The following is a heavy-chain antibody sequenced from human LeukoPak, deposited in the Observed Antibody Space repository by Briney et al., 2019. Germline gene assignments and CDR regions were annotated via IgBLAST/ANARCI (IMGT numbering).Heavy chain of an antibody. CDR3: ASHCSSTSCYDDY. J-gene: IGHJ4*02. CDR1: GGSISSSSYY. V-gene: IGHV4-39*01. D-gene: IGHD2-2*01. CDR2: IYYSGST. Sequence: SETLSLTCTVSGGSISSSSYYWGWIRQPPGKGLEWIGSIYYSGSTYYNPSLKSRVTISVDTSENQFSLKLSSVTAADTAVYYCASHCSSTSCYDDYWGQGTLVTVSS.